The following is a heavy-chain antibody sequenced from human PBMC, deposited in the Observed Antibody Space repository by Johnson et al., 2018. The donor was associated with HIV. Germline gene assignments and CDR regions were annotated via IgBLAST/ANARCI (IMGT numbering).Heavy chain of an antibody. J-gene: IGHJ3*02. CDR1: GFTFSSYA. Sequence: QLVESGGGLVKPGGSLRLSCAASGFTFSSYAMHWVRQAPGKGLEYVSAISSNGGSTYYANSVKGRFTISRDNSKNTLYLQMNSLRAEDTAVYYCARDRKPMTTVNSWAFDIWGQGTMVTVSS. CDR3: ARDRKPMTTVNSWAFDI. CDR2: ISSNGGST. V-gene: IGHV3-64*01. D-gene: IGHD4-17*01.